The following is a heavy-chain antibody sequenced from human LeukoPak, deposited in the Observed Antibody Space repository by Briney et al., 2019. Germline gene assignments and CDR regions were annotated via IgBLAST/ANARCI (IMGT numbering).Heavy chain of an antibody. D-gene: IGHD1-7*01. CDR3: ASLYNWNYGDY. Sequence: SETLSLTCTVSGGSISSSSYYWGWIRQPPGKGLEWIGSIYHSGSTYYNPSLKSRVTISVDTSKNQFSLKLSSVTAADTAVYYCASLYNWNYGDYWGQGTLVTVSS. V-gene: IGHV4-39*07. J-gene: IGHJ4*02. CDR2: IYHSGST. CDR1: GGSISSSSYY.